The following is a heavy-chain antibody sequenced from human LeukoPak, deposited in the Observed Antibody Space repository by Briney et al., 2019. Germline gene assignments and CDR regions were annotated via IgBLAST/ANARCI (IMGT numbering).Heavy chain of an antibody. CDR1: GFTFSSYG. Sequence: GGSLRLSCAASGFTFSSYGMHWVRQAPGKGLEWVAVIWYGGSNKYYADSVKGRFTISRDNSKNTLYLQMNSLRAEDTAVYYCAKGVGDLDYWGQGTLVTVSS. J-gene: IGHJ4*02. CDR3: AKGVGDLDY. D-gene: IGHD3-3*01. CDR2: IWYGGSNK. V-gene: IGHV3-30*02.